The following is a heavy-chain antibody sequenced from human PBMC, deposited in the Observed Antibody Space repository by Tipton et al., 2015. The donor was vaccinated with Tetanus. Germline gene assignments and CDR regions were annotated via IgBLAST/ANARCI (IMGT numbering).Heavy chain of an antibody. CDR3: ARLPKHYSASGST. CDR1: GHNSRSYW. J-gene: IGHJ5*02. Sequence: VQLVQSGAELKKPGESLKISCKVSGHNSRSYWISWVRQMPGKGLEWMGIIYPGDSAATYSPSFQGQVTISADKSLSTAYLQWTSLKPSDTAIYFCARLPKHYSASGSTWGQGTLVTVSS. D-gene: IGHD3-10*01. V-gene: IGHV5-51*01. CDR2: IYPGDSAA.